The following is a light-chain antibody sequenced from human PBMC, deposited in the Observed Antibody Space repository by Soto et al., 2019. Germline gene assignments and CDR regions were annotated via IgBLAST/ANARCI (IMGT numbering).Light chain of an antibody. V-gene: IGLV2-14*03. CDR2: DVS. J-gene: IGLJ2*01. CDR1: GSDVGGYNY. CDR3: SSYTSGSTRVV. Sequence: QSALTQPASVTGSPGQSITISCTGTGSDVGGYNYVSWYQQHSGKAPKVMIYDVSKRPSGISNRFSGSKSGNTASLTISGLQIEDEADYYCSSYTSGSTRVVFGGGTKVTVL.